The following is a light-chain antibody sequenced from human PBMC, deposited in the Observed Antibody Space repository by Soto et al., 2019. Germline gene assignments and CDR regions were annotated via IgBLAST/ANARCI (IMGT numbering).Light chain of an antibody. CDR1: QSISSW. CDR3: EQYNSYSA. Sequence: DIQMTQSPSTLSASVGDRVTITCRASQSISSWLAWYQQKPGKAPKLLIYDASSLESGVPSRFSGRGCRTGFPLTISSLQPDDFATYYCEQYNSYSAFGKGPEVDI. CDR2: DAS. V-gene: IGKV1-5*01. J-gene: IGKJ1*01.